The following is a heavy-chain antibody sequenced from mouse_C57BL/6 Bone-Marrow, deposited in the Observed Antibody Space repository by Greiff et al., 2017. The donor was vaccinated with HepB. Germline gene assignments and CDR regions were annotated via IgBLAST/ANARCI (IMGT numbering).Heavy chain of an antibody. J-gene: IGHJ2*01. CDR1: GYTFTSYW. CDR2: IHPNSGST. D-gene: IGHD2-12*01. V-gene: IGHV1-64*01. CDR3: ARRAYYSFDY. Sequence: VQLQQPGAELEKPGASVKLSCKASGYTFTSYWMHWVKQRPGQGLEWIGMIHPNSGSTNYNEKFKSKATLTVDKSSSTAYMQLSSLTSEDSAVYYCARRAYYSFDYWGQGTTLTVSS.